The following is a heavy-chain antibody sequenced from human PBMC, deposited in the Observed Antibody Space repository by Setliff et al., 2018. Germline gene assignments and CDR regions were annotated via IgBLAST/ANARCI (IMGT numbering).Heavy chain of an antibody. CDR2: INHSGGT. D-gene: IGHD2-21*01. CDR1: GGSFSGYY. CDR3: ARAFIVAPTLFFRRRKGNYMDV. J-gene: IGHJ6*03. V-gene: IGHV4-34*01. Sequence: SETLSLPCAVSGGSFSGYYWSWIRQPPGKGLEWIGEINHSGGTSYNPSLMSRVTISVDTSKYQFSLKLNSVTAADTAVYYCARAFIVAPTLFFRRRKGNYMDVWGKGTTVTVS.